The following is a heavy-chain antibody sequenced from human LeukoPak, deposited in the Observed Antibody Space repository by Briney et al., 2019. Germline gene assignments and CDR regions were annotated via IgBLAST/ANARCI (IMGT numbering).Heavy chain of an antibody. CDR1: DYSISSGYGYY. V-gene: IGHV4-38-2*02. CDR2: IFHSGST. Sequence: SETLSLTCTVSDYSISSGYGYYWGWIRQPPGKGLEWIGQIFHSGSTSYSPSLKSRVTISMDKSKNQISLRLTSVTAADTAVYYCARVLGRFGLPHDAFDIWGLGTVVTVSS. D-gene: IGHD3-10*01. CDR3: ARVLGRFGLPHDAFDI. J-gene: IGHJ3*02.